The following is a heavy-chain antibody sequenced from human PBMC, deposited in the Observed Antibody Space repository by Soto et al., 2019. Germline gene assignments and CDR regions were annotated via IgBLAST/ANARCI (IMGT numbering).Heavy chain of an antibody. CDR1: GLTFDDYP. J-gene: IGHJ6*02. CDR2: IRNKAYGGTT. Sequence: HPGGSLRLSCATSGLTFDDYPINWFRQAPGKGLEWVGFIRNKAYGGTTEYAASVRGRFTISRDDSKSIAYLQMNSLKTEDSAVYYCARGRDGYFYYGMDVWGQGTTVTVSS. CDR3: ARGRDGYFYYGMDV. V-gene: IGHV3-49*03.